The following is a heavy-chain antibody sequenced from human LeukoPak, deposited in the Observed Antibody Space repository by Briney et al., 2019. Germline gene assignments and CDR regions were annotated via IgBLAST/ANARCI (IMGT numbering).Heavy chain of an antibody. Sequence: ASETLSLTCAVYGGSFSGYYWSWIRQPPGKGLEWIGEINHSGSTNYNPSLKSRVTISVDTSKNRFSLKLSSVTAADTAVYYCASWELLRDYFDYWGQGTLVTVSS. J-gene: IGHJ4*02. CDR3: ASWELLRDYFDY. V-gene: IGHV4-34*01. D-gene: IGHD1-26*01. CDR1: GGSFSGYY. CDR2: INHSGST.